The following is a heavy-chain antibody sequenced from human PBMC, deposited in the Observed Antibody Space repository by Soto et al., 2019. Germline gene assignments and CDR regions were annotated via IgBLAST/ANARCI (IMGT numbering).Heavy chain of an antibody. CDR1: GFTFSSYA. V-gene: IGHV3-23*01. J-gene: IGHJ6*03. CDR2: ISGSGGST. Sequence: GESLKISCAASGFTFSSYAMSWVRQAPGKGLEWVSAISGSGGSTYYADSVKGRFTISRDNSKNTLYLQMNSLRAEDTAVYYCAKARGSSWKYYYYYMDVWGKGTTVTVSS. D-gene: IGHD6-13*01. CDR3: AKARGSSWKYYYYYMDV.